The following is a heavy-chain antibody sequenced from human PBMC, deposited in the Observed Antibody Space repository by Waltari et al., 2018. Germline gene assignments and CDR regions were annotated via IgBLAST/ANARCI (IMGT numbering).Heavy chain of an antibody. J-gene: IGHJ4*02. Sequence: QVQLQESGPRLVKPSGTLSLTSVVSGGSISSSNWWSWVRQTPGKGLEWIGEIYHSGSTHYNPSLKSRVTMSVDRSKNQFSLNLSSVTAADTAVYYCARDMWGTSGWYGSDYWGQGSLVTVSA. CDR3: ARDMWGTSGWYGSDY. V-gene: IGHV4-4*02. CDR2: IYHSGST. D-gene: IGHD6-13*01. CDR1: GGSISSSNW.